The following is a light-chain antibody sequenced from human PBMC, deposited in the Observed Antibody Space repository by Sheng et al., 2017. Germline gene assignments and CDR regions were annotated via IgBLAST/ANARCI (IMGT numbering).Light chain of an antibody. CDR2: DDS. CDR1: NIGTRT. Sequence: YVLTQPPSVSVAPGKTARISCGENNIGTRTVHWYQQKAGQAPVLVVYDDSDRPSGIPERFSGSNSGNTATLTISRVEAGDEAEYFCQAWDSSTVVFGGGTKLTVL. CDR3: QAWDSSTVV. V-gene: IGLV3-21*03. J-gene: IGLJ2*01.